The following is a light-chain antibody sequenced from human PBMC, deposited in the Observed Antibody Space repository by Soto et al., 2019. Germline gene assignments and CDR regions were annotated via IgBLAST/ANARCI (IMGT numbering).Light chain of an antibody. CDR1: SSNIGSNT. Sequence: QSVLTQPHSASGTPGQRVTISCSGSSSNIGSNTVNWYQQLPGTAPKLLIYSNNQRPSGVPARFSGSKSGTSASLAISGLQSADEADYYCAAWDDSLNGYVSGTGTRSPS. CDR3: AAWDDSLNGYV. CDR2: SNN. J-gene: IGLJ1*01. V-gene: IGLV1-44*01.